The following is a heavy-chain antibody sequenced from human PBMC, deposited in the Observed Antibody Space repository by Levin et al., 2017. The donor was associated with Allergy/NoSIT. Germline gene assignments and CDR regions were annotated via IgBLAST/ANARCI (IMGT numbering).Heavy chain of an antibody. Sequence: VASVKVSCKASGGTFSTYPISWVRQAQGQGLEWMGGIIPTLGAANYAQKFQGRVTITALESANTVFMEMTNLRPEDTAVYYCVRAWVTISGSGDVWGQGTKITVS. D-gene: IGHD3-3*01. CDR2: IIPTLGAA. CDR3: VRAWVTISGSGDV. J-gene: IGHJ6*02. V-gene: IGHV1-69*13. CDR1: GGTFSTYP.